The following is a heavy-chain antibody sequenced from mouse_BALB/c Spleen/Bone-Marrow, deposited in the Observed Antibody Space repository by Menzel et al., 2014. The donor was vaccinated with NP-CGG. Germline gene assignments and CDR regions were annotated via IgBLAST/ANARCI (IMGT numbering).Heavy chain of an antibody. CDR3: TSYYGYY. D-gene: IGHD1-2*01. Sequence: EVKLQESGGGLVQPGGSMKLSCAASGFTFSDAWTDWVRQSPEKGLEWVAEIRNKANNLAAYFSESVKGRFTISRDDSKSSVYLQMNILRPEDTGIYYCTSYYGYYWGQGTTLTVSS. J-gene: IGHJ2*01. V-gene: IGHV6-6*01. CDR1: GFTFSDAW. CDR2: IRNKANNLAA.